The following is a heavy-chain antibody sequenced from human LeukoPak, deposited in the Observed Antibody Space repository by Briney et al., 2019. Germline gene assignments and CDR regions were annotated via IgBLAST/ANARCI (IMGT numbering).Heavy chain of an antibody. CDR3: ARSLGATDAFDI. J-gene: IGHJ3*02. V-gene: IGHV3-21*01. CDR1: GFTFSSYE. Sequence: PGGSLRLSCAASGFTFSSYEMNWVRQAPGKGLEWVSSISSSSSYIYYADSVKGRFTISRDNAKNSLYLQMNSLRAEDTAVYYCARSLGATDAFDIWGQGAMVTVSS. D-gene: IGHD3-10*01. CDR2: ISSSSSYI.